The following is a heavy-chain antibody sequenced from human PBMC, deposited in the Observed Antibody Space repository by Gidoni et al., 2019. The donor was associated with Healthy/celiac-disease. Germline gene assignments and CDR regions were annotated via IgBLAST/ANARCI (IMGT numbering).Heavy chain of an antibody. V-gene: IGHV3-74*01. Sequence: EVQLVESGGGLVQPGGSLRLSCEASGFTFSSYWMHWVRQAPGKGLVWVSRIKRDGSRTSYADSVKGRFTISRDNAKNTLYLQMNSLRAEDTAVYYCARRTLVPAAMDYWGQGTLVTVSS. CDR2: IKRDGSRT. J-gene: IGHJ4*02. CDR1: GFTFSSYW. D-gene: IGHD2-2*01. CDR3: ARRTLVPAAMDY.